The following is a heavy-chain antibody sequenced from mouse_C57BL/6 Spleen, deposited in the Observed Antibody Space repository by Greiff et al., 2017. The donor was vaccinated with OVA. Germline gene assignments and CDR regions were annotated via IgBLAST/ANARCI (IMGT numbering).Heavy chain of an antibody. CDR3: ARAGDGPDFDY. CDR1: GYTFTSYG. D-gene: IGHD2-3*01. CDR2: IYPRSGNT. J-gene: IGHJ2*01. Sequence: QVQLQQSGAELARPGASVKLSCKASGYTFTSYGISWVKQRTGQGLEWIGEIYPRSGNTYYNEKFKGKATLTADKSSSTAYMELRSLTSEDAAVYFCARAGDGPDFDYWGQGTTLTVSS. V-gene: IGHV1-81*01.